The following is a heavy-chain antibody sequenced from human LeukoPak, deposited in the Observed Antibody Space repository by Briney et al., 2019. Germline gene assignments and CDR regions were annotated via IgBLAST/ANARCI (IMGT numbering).Heavy chain of an antibody. D-gene: IGHD1-26*01. Sequence: GSLRLSCAASGFTFSSYSMNWVRHAPGKGLEWVSSISSSSSYIYYADSMKGRFTISRDNAKNSLYLQMNSLRAEDTAIYYCVRDRGTYRPIDYWGQGTLVTVSS. CDR1: GFTFSSYS. J-gene: IGHJ4*02. CDR2: ISSSSSYI. CDR3: VRDRGTYRPIDY. V-gene: IGHV3-21*04.